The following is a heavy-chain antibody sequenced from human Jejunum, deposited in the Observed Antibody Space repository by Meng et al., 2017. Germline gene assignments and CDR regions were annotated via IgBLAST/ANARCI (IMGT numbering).Heavy chain of an antibody. V-gene: IGHV3-74*01. CDR1: GFTFSNYW. CDR3: VRPDSSIHWSFLDS. CDR2: INSDGSST. Sequence: GEVGGGLIQPGGSRRLSFSAAGFTFSNYWMHWVRQAPGKGLVWVSRINSDGSSTNYADSVKGRFTISRDNAKNTLFLQMNSLRAEDTAVYYCVRPDSSIHWSFLDSWGQGALVTVSS. D-gene: IGHD6-13*01. J-gene: IGHJ4*02.